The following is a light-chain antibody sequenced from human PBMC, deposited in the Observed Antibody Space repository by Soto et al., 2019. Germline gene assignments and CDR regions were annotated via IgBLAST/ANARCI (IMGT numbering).Light chain of an antibody. V-gene: IGLV1-40*01. CDR2: GNS. Sequence: QSVLTQPPSVSGSPGQRVTISCTGSSSNIGAGYDVHWYQQLPGTAPKLLIYGNSNRPSGVPDRFSGSKSGASASLAITGLLAEEEADYYCQSYDSSRSGVVFGGGTKLTVL. CDR3: QSYDSSRSGVV. CDR1: SSNIGAGYD. J-gene: IGLJ2*01.